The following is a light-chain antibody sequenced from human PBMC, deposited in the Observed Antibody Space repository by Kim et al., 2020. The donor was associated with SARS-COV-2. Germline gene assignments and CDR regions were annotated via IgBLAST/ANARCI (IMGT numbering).Light chain of an antibody. CDR2: GKN. CDR1: SLRSYY. Sequence: VALGQTVRITCKGDSLRSYYATWYQQKPGQAPILVIYGKNNRPSGIPDRFSGSSSGNTASLTITGTQAGDEADYYCNSRGSNDNVLFGGGTQLTVL. V-gene: IGLV3-19*01. CDR3: NSRGSNDNVL. J-gene: IGLJ2*01.